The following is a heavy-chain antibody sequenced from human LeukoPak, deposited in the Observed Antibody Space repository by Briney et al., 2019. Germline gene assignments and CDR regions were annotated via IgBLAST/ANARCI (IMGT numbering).Heavy chain of an antibody. D-gene: IGHD6-13*01. V-gene: IGHV3-48*03. CDR2: ISSSGSTI. Sequence: GGSLRLSCATSGFSFSSYEMNWVRQAPGKGLEWVSYISSSGSTIYYADSVKGRFTISRDNAKNSLYLQMNSLRAEDTAVYYCARNIAAASWAFDIWGQGTMVTVSS. CDR1: GFSFSSYE. J-gene: IGHJ3*02. CDR3: ARNIAAASWAFDI.